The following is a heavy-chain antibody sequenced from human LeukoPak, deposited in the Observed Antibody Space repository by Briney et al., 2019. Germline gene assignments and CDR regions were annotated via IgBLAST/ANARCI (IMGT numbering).Heavy chain of an antibody. CDR1: GFTVSSNY. D-gene: IGHD3-22*01. Sequence: GGSLRLSCAASGFTVSSNYMSWVRQAPGKGLEWVSVIYSGGSAYYADSVKGRFTISRDNSKNTLYLQMNSLRAEDTAVYYCARDSYYDSSGYYRGVYYGMDVWGQGTTVTVSS. CDR3: ARDSYYDSSGYYRGVYYGMDV. CDR2: IYSGGSA. J-gene: IGHJ6*02. V-gene: IGHV3-66*01.